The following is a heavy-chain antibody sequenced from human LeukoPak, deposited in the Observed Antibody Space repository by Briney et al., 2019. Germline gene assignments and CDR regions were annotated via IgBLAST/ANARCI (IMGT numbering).Heavy chain of an antibody. D-gene: IGHD3-10*01. CDR2: ISGYNGNT. V-gene: IGHV1-18*01. CDR1: GYTFTSYG. J-gene: IGHJ4*02. CDR3: ARGSLQAFFDN. Sequence: ASVKVPCKASGYTFTSYGVSWVRQAPGQGLEWMGWISGYNGNTHYAQKLQGRVTVTTDTSTNTAFMELRSLRSDDTAVYYCARGSLQAFFDNWGQGTLVTVSS.